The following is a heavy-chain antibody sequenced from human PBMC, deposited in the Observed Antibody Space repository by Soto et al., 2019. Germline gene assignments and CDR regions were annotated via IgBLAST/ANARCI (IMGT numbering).Heavy chain of an antibody. CDR1: GGSISSYY. V-gene: IGHV4-59*01. CDR2: IYYSGST. Sequence: PSETLSLTCTVSGGSISSYYWSWIRQPPGKGLEWIGYIYYSGSTNYNPSLKSRVTISVDTSKNQFSLKLSSVTAADTAVYYCARERREGSSFDYWGQGTLVTVSS. J-gene: IGHJ4*02. D-gene: IGHD3-10*01. CDR3: ARERREGSSFDY.